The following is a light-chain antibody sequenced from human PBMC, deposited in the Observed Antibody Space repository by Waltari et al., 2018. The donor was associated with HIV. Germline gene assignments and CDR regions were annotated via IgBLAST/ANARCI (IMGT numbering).Light chain of an antibody. Sequence: QSALTQPASVSGSPGQSITISCTGTRRDGGDFNYVSWYQQHPGTAPKLLIYDVTGRPSGVSNRFSGSKSGNTASLTISGLQTEDEALYYCTSYTVNSGLVFGGGTRLAV. J-gene: IGLJ3*02. CDR1: RRDGGDFNY. CDR2: DVT. V-gene: IGLV2-14*03. CDR3: TSYTVNSGLV.